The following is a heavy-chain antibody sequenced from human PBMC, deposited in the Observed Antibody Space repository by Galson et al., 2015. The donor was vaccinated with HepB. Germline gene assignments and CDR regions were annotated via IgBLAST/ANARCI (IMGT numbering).Heavy chain of an antibody. CDR2: VHSSGVT. J-gene: IGHJ6*02. Sequence: PLSLTCSVSGASISISTFYWVWIRQTPVKGLEWIGNVHSSGVTYYNPSLNNRVAISGDTAKNQFSLRVRSVTAADTAVYYCVRALGGSYFYGMDVWGQGTTVIVSS. V-gene: IGHV4-39*01. CDR3: VRALGGSYFYGMDV. CDR1: GASISISTFY.